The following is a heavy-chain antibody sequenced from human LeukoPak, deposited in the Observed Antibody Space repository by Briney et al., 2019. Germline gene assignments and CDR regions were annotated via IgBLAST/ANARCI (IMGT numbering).Heavy chain of an antibody. CDR2: IQYDGSEK. Sequence: GGSLRLSCTASGFTFSSYGIHWVRQAPGKGLEGVAFIQYDGSEKKYADSVEGRFTISRDNSKNTLYLQMNSLRGEDTAVYYCAKDVVGQQWPENYWGQGTLVTVSS. CDR1: GFTFSSYG. V-gene: IGHV3-30*02. J-gene: IGHJ4*02. CDR3: AKDVVGQQWPENY. D-gene: IGHD6-19*01.